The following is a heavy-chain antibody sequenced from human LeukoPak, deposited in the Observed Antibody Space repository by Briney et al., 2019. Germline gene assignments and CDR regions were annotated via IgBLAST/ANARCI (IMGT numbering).Heavy chain of an antibody. CDR2: IRLSDGYT. CDR1: GFTFDNYA. Sequence: PGGSLRLSCAASGFTFDNYAMTWVRQAPGKGLEWVSAIRLSDGYTYYADSVQGRFIISRDTSKNTVSLQMNSLTGDDTALYYCTRVAGSYSIRPFDFWGQGTVAIVSS. V-gene: IGHV3-23*01. D-gene: IGHD1-26*01. CDR3: TRVAGSYSIRPFDF. J-gene: IGHJ4*02.